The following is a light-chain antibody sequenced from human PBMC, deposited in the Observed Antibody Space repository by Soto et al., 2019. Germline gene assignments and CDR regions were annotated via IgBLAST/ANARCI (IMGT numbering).Light chain of an antibody. J-gene: IGKJ1*01. CDR2: GAS. V-gene: IGKV3-20*01. Sequence: EIVLTQSPGTLSLSPGERATLSCGASRRVSSNYLAWYQQKPGQCPRLLIYGASSRATGIPDRFSGSGSGTDFTLTISRLEPEDFAMYYCQQYGSSSGWTFGQGTKVDI. CDR1: RRVSSNY. CDR3: QQYGSSSGWT.